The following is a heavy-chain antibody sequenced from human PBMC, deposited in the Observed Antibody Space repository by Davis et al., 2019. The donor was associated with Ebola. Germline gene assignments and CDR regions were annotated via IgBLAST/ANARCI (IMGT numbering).Heavy chain of an antibody. Sequence: KVSCKGSGYDFYGYWIGWVRQVPGKGLEWMGIMYPDDSQTRYSPSFQGQVTMSADKSISTAYLQWSSLKASDTAMYYCARLRGYCSSTSCPRRYGMDVWGQGTTVTVSS. V-gene: IGHV5-51*01. CDR3: ARLRGYCSSTSCPRRYGMDV. D-gene: IGHD2-2*01. CDR2: MYPDDSQT. CDR1: GYDFYGYW. J-gene: IGHJ6*02.